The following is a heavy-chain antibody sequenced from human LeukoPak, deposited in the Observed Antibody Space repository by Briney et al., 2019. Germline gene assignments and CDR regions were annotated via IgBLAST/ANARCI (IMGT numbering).Heavy chain of an antibody. J-gene: IGHJ4*02. Sequence: SETLSLTCSGPGGSISGYDWSWIWQPAGQGLAWLGYIYYSGSTNYNPSLKSRVTISVHTSKNQFSLKLTSVTAADTAVYYCARHGCGDGGCHRFDYWGQGTLVTVSS. CDR3: ARHGCGDGGCHRFDY. V-gene: IGHV4-59*08. D-gene: IGHD2-21*01. CDR1: GGSISGYD. CDR2: IYYSGST.